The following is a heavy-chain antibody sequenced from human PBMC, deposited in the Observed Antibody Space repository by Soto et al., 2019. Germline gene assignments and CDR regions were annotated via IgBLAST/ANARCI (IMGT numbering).Heavy chain of an antibody. V-gene: IGHV3-30*18. J-gene: IGHJ6*02. CDR3: AKDHVLLWFGEFYYYYYGMDV. Sequence: GGSLRLSCAASGFTFSSYGMHWVRQAPGKGLEWVAVISYDGSNKYYADSVKGRFTISRDNSKNTLYLQMNSLRAEDTAVYYCAKDHVLLWFGEFYYYYYGMDVWGQGTTVT. D-gene: IGHD3-10*01. CDR2: ISYDGSNK. CDR1: GFTFSSYG.